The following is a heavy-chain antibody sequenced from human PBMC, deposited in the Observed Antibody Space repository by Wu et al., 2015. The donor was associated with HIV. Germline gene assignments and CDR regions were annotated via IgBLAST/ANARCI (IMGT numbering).Heavy chain of an antibody. CDR2: IIPPFGTP. Sequence: QVQLVQSGAEVKKPGSSVKVSCKASGGTFSSYAFTWVRQAPGQGLEWMGGIIPPFGTPNYAQKFQGRVTITADDSTATVYMELSSLRSEDTAVYYCARDRYYGSGIMSTWGQGTLLTVSS. CDR1: GGTFSSYA. V-gene: IGHV1-69*12. D-gene: IGHD3-10*01. J-gene: IGHJ4*02. CDR3: ARDRYYGSGIMST.